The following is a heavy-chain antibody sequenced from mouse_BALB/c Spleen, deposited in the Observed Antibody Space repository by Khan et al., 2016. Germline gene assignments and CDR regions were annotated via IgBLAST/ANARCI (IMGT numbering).Heavy chain of an antibody. J-gene: IGHJ3*01. CDR1: GYSITSDYA. D-gene: IGHD1-2*01. CDR3: ACTAATAWFAY. V-gene: IGHV3-2*02. CDR2: ISYSGST. Sequence: VQLKESGPGLVKPSQSLSLTCTVTGYSITSDYAWNWIRQFPGNNLEWMGYISYSGSTSYNPSLNSRITITRDTSKNQFFLQLNSATTEDSATYCCACTAATAWFAYRGQGTLVTVAA.